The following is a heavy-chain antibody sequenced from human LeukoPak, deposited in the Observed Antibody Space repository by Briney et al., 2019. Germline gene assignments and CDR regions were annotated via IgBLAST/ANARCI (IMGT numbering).Heavy chain of an antibody. D-gene: IGHD3-22*01. Sequence: GGSLRLSCAASGFTFSSYSMNWVRQAPGKGLEWVSSISSSSSYIYYADSVKGRFTISRDNAKNSLYLQMNSLRAEDTAVYYCAREDYHDSSGYYADAFDMWGQGTMVTVSS. CDR3: AREDYHDSSGYYADAFDM. V-gene: IGHV3-21*01. CDR2: ISSSSSYI. J-gene: IGHJ3*02. CDR1: GFTFSSYS.